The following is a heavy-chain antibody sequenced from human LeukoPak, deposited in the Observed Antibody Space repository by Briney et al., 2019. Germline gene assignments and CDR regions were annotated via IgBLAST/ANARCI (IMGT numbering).Heavy chain of an antibody. V-gene: IGHV3-21*01. CDR3: ARGRTYYYDSSGVPFDY. Sequence: GSLRLSCAASGFTFSSYSMNWVRQAPGKGLEWVSSISSSSSYIYYADSVKGRFTISRDNAKNSLYLQMNSLRAEDTAVYYCARGRTYYYDSSGVPFDYWGQGTLVTVSS. CDR1: GFTFSSYS. CDR2: ISSSSSYI. J-gene: IGHJ4*02. D-gene: IGHD3-22*01.